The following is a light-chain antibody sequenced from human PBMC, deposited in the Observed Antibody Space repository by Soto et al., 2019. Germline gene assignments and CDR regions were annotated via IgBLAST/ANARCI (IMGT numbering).Light chain of an antibody. V-gene: IGKV3-11*01. CDR3: QQRSN. CDR1: QSVSSY. J-gene: IGKJ4*01. CDR2: DAS. Sequence: EVVMTQSPATLSVAPGERATLSCRASQSVSSYLAWYQQKPGQAPRLLIYDASNRATGIPARFSGSGSGTDFTLTISSLEPEDFAVYYCQQRSNFGGGTKVDIK.